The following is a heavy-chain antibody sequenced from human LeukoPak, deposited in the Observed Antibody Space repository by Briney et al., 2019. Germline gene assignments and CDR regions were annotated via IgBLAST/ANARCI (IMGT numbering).Heavy chain of an antibody. Sequence: GGSLRLSCAASGFXFSNAWISWVRQAPGKGLEWVGGIKSKTDGGTTDYAAPVKGRFTISRDDSKNTLYLQMNSLKTEDTAVYYCTTLGRSGYYFTRWYFDLWGRGTLVTVSS. V-gene: IGHV3-15*01. CDR2: IKSKTDGGTT. CDR1: GFXFSNAW. J-gene: IGHJ2*01. D-gene: IGHD3-22*01. CDR3: TTLGRSGYYFTRWYFDL.